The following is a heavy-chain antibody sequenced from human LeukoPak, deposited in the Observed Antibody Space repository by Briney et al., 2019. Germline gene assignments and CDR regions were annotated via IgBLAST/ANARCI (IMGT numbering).Heavy chain of an antibody. CDR2: IYYSGST. Sequence: SETLSLTCTVSGGSISSYYWSWIRQPPGKGLEWIGYIYYSGSTNYNPSLKSRVTISVDTSKNQFSLKLSSATAADTAVYYCARVSWGYSSSWYYYYGMDVWGQGTTVTVSS. V-gene: IGHV4-59*01. J-gene: IGHJ6*02. D-gene: IGHD6-13*01. CDR1: GGSISSYY. CDR3: ARVSWGYSSSWYYYYGMDV.